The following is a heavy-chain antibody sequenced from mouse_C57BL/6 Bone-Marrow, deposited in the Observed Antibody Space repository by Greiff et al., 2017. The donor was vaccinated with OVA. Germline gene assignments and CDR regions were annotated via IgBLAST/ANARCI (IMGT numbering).Heavy chain of an antibody. CDR1: GYTFTSYW. CDR2: IHPNSGST. D-gene: IGHD2-2*01. Sequence: QVQLQQPGAELVKPGASVKLSCKASGYTFTSYWMHWVKQRPGQGLEWIGMIHPNSGSTNYNEKFKSKATLTVDKSSSTAYMQLSSLTSEDSAVYYCAESSMVTSDVGDCDYWGQGTTLTVSS. V-gene: IGHV1-64*01. CDR3: AESSMVTSDVGDCDY. J-gene: IGHJ2*01.